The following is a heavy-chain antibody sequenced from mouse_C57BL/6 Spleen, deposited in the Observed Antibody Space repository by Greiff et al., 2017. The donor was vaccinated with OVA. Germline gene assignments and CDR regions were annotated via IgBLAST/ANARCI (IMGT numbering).Heavy chain of an antibody. V-gene: IGHV1-61*01. Sequence: KESCKASGYTFTSYWMDWVKQRPGQGLEWIGNIYPSDSETHYNQKFKDKATLTVDKSSSTAYMQLSSLTSEDSAVYYCARWRGRSYWYFDVWGTGTTVTVSS. CDR2: IYPSDSET. J-gene: IGHJ1*03. CDR1: GYTFTSYW. CDR3: ARWRGRSYWYFDV.